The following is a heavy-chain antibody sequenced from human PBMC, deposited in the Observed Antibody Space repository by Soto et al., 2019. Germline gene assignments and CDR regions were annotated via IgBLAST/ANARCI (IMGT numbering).Heavy chain of an antibody. CDR2: ISAYNGNT. V-gene: IGHV1-18*01. CDR3: ARERSDCISTACYVGGEVDH. J-gene: IGHJ5*02. CDR1: GYTFNSYG. Sequence: QVQLVQSGAEVKKPGASVKVSCKASGYTFNSYGISWVRQAPGQGLEWMGWISAYNGNTNYAEKLQGRVTMTTDTSTSTAYMELRSLRSDDTAVYYCARERSDCISTACYVGGEVDHWGQGTLVTVSS. D-gene: IGHD2-2*01.